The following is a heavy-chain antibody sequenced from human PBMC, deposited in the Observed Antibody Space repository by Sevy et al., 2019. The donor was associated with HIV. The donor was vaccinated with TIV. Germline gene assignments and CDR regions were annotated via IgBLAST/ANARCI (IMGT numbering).Heavy chain of an antibody. J-gene: IGHJ4*01. Sequence: GGSLRLSCAASGFSFTSHYINWIRQAPGKGLEWISYISTSGGAVYYADSVKGRFSISRDNAKNSVHLQMTSLRVEDTAVYYCARPDLSGWYFDFWGHGTLVTVSS. CDR1: GFSFTSHY. D-gene: IGHD6-19*01. CDR2: ISTSGGAV. CDR3: ARPDLSGWYFDF. V-gene: IGHV3-48*01.